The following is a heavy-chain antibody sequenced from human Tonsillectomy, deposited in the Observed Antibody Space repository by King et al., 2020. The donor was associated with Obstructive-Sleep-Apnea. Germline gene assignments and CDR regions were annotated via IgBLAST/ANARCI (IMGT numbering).Heavy chain of an antibody. J-gene: IGHJ4*02. CDR3: TKGDYCTSTSCYAGRGWDY. V-gene: IGHV3-23*04. Sequence: VQLVESGGTLVQPGGSLRLSCAASGFSFSSYAMNWVRQAPGKGLEWGAGISDDGGDTYYADSVKGRFTISRDNSKNTLYLQLNSLRVEDTAVYYCTKGDYCTSTSCYAGRGWDYWGQGTLVTVSS. CDR1: GFSFSSYA. D-gene: IGHD2-2*01. CDR2: ISDDGGDT.